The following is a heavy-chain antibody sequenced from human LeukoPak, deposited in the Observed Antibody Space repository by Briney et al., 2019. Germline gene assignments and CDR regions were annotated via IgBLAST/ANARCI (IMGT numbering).Heavy chain of an antibody. CDR3: AKDVRGLRYFDWLSYYFDY. CDR1: GFTFTSYW. D-gene: IGHD3-9*01. V-gene: IGHV3-7*01. J-gene: IGHJ4*02. Sequence: GGSLRLSCAASGFTFTSYWMSWVRQAPGKGLEWVANIKQDGSKKYYVDSVKGRFIISRDNAKNSVYLQMSSLRGEDTAVYYCAKDVRGLRYFDWLSYYFDYWGQGTLVAVSS. CDR2: IKQDGSKK.